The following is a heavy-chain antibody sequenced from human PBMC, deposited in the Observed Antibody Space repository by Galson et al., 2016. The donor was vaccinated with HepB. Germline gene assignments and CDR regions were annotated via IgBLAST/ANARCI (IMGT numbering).Heavy chain of an antibody. D-gene: IGHD1-26*01. J-gene: IGHJ4*02. CDR3: ARGATYYISDY. CDR2: IFHSGTT. Sequence: SETLSLTCDVSGGSFSGFYWSWIRQAPGEGLEWIGEIFHSGTTNYNPSLKSRLTISLDKSMNHLSLRLGSVTAADTAVYYCARGATYYISDYWGQGILVTVSS. V-gene: IGHV4-34*12. CDR1: GGSFSGFY.